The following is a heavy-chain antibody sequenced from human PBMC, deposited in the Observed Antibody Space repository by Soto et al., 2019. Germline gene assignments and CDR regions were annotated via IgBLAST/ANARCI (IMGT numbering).Heavy chain of an antibody. CDR3: ARILQTSRALGH. D-gene: IGHD3-9*01. J-gene: IGHJ4*02. CDR2: ISGYNGNA. CDR1: GYTFNLYG. Sequence: QVQLVQSAGEVRKPGASVKVSCKTSGYTFNLYGMTWLRQAPGQGLEWMGWISGYNGNATYAQKFKGRVVLTIDTSTTTAHMDLGSLTSDDPAVYYCARILQTSRALGHWGQGTLVTVSS. V-gene: IGHV1-18*04.